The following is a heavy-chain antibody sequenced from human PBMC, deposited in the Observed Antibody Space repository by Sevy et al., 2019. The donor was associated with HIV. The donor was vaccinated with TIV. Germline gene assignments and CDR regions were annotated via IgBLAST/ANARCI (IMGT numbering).Heavy chain of an antibody. J-gene: IGHJ6*02. CDR2: IRSKTYSGTT. CDR1: GFTFGDYA. CDR3: TGLRGTISPYYYLGMDV. V-gene: IGHV3-49*03. D-gene: IGHD3-10*01. Sequence: GGSLRLSCTGSGFTFGDYAMSWIRQAPGKGLEWVGFIRSKTYSGTTEYAASVKGRFTISRDDSKNIAYLQMNSLKTEDIAVYYCTGLRGTISPYYYLGMDVWGQGSTVTVSS.